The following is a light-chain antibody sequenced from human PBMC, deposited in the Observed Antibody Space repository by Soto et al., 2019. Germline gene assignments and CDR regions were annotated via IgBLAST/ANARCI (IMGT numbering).Light chain of an antibody. Sequence: ETVRTQSPSTLSVSTEDGATLSCRASKSVSSSLVWYQHIPGQAPRLLIYGASTRATDIPARFSGSGSGTEFTLTISSLQPEDYAVYYCQQYNSLPRTVGQGTKVDIK. CDR1: KSVSSS. V-gene: IGKV3-15*01. CDR2: GAS. J-gene: IGKJ1*01. CDR3: QQYNSLPRT.